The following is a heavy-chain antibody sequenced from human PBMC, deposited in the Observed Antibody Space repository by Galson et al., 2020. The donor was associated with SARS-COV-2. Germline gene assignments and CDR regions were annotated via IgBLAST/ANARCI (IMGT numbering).Heavy chain of an antibody. J-gene: IGHJ6*02. CDR3: ARLLVGATTCFVYCYCGMDG. V-gene: IGHV7-4-1*02. CDR1: GYTFTSYA. CDR2: INTNTGNP. D-gene: IGHD1-26*01. Sequence: ASVTVTCKATGYTFTSYAMHWVRQAPGHGLEWMGWINTNTGNPTYAQGLTGRFVFSLDTSVSTAYLQISSLKAEDTAVYYCARLLVGATTCFVYCYCGMDGCGQGTMVTVS.